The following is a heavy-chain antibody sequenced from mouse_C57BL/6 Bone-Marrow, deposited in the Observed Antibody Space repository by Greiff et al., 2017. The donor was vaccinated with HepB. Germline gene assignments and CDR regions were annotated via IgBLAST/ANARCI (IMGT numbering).Heavy chain of an antibody. J-gene: IGHJ4*01. Sequence: EVKLQESGPELVKPGASVKISCKASGYSFTDYNMNWVKQSNGKSLEWIGVINPNYGTTSYNQKFKGKATLTVDQSSSTAYMQLNSLTSEDSAVYYCAPLYYGSSYGYYYAMDYWGQGTSVTVSS. D-gene: IGHD1-1*01. V-gene: IGHV1-39*01. CDR3: APLYYGSSYGYYYAMDY. CDR1: GYSFTDYN. CDR2: INPNYGTT.